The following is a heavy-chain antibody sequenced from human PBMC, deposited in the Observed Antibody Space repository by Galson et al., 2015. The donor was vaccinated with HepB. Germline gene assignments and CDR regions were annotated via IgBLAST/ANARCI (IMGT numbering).Heavy chain of an antibody. CDR3: ARRAYEYSSSWYYFDY. Sequence: CAISGDSVSSNSAAWNWIRQSPSRGLEWLGRTYYRSKRYNDYAVSVRSRITINPDTSKNQFSLQLNSVTPEDTAVYYCARRAYEYSSSWYYFDYWGQGTLVTVSS. V-gene: IGHV6-1*01. CDR1: GDSVSSNSAA. D-gene: IGHD6-13*01. CDR2: TYYRSKRYN. J-gene: IGHJ4*02.